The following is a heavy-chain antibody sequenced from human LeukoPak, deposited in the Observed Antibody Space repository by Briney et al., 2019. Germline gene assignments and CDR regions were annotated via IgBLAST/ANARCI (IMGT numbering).Heavy chain of an antibody. V-gene: IGHV4-34*01. CDR1: GVASCGYL. D-gene: IGHD2-2*01. CDR3: TRSGLTGMREYARPDYYYYGMDV. Sequence: ESPSLTCTVSGVASCGYLWSSLPQPPRERQGWSGEINYNGERTNYHPSLKSRVTISVDTSKNQFSLKLSSVTAADTAVYYCTRSGLTGMREYARPDYYYYGMDVWGQGTAVTVSS. J-gene: IGHJ6*02. CDR2: INYNGERT.